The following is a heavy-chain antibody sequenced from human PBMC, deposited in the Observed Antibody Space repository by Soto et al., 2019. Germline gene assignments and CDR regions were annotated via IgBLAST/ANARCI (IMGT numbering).Heavy chain of an antibody. J-gene: IGHJ4*02. CDR3: ARDFMRYSRPTAPLEF. CDR1: GDSISSCDYY. D-gene: IGHD3-22*01. CDR2: IYYSGNT. V-gene: IGHV4-30-4*01. Sequence: PSETLSLTCTVSGDSISSCDYYWSWIRQPPGKGLEWIGCIYYSGNTYYNPSLKRRFSISVDTSTNQFSLQLSSVTVADTAVYYCARDFMRYSRPTAPLEFWGLGTLVTVSS.